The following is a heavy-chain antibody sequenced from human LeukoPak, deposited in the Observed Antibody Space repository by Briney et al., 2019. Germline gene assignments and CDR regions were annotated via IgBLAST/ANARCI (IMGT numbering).Heavy chain of an antibody. CDR3: ATTSRFLEWLYNDY. Sequence: ASVTVSCKVSGYTLTELSMHWVRQAPGKGLEWMGGFDPEDGETIYAQKFQGRVTMTEDTSTDTAYMELSSLRSEDTAVYYCATTSRFLEWLYNDYWGQGTLVTVSS. D-gene: IGHD3-3*01. V-gene: IGHV1-24*01. CDR1: GYTLTELS. CDR2: FDPEDGET. J-gene: IGHJ4*02.